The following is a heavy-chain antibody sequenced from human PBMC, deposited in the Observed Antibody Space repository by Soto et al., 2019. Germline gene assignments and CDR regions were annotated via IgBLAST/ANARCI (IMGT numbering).Heavy chain of an antibody. CDR2: ISRHNGNT. J-gene: IGHJ4*02. Sequence: QVQLVHSGAEVKKPGASVKVSCKASGYVFISYGISWVRQAPGQGLEWMGWISRHNGNTNYAQKFQGRVTMTTDASTSTAYMELRSLRSDDTAVYYCARDLDGSGSYYTDYWGQGTLVTVSS. D-gene: IGHD3-10*01. CDR3: ARDLDGSGSYYTDY. V-gene: IGHV1-18*01. CDR1: GYVFISYG.